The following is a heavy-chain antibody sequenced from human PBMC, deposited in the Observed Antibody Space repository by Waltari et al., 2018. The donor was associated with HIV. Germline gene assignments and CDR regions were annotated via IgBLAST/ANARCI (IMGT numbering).Heavy chain of an antibody. J-gene: IGHJ2*01. D-gene: IGHD1-26*01. Sequence: QVQLIQPEFQMGKPGASVRLSCQASGFILSDHYLHWVRQGPRQKFYWMAIINGADGDASAALKFQARGTLPWDLLTGTIHLELMILGSEETAVYFWARAGLGGLSQDLDLWGR. V-gene: IGHV1-46*01. CDR3: ARAGLGGLSQDLDL. CDR2: INGADGDA. CDR1: GFILSDHY.